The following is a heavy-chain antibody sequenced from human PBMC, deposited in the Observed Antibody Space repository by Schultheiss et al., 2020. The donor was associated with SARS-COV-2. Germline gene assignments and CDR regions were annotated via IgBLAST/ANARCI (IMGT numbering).Heavy chain of an antibody. CDR3: ARVDLETALVGGLDV. CDR1: GGSVTSGSDY. Sequence: SQTLSLTCTVSGGSVTSGSDYWSWIRQPPGKGLEWIGYISHRGNTNYNPSLKSRVTISADTSKNHFSLRLTSVTAADTAIYYCARVDLETALVGGLDVWGQGSTVTVSS. CDR2: ISHRGNT. J-gene: IGHJ6*02. D-gene: IGHD5-18*01. V-gene: IGHV4-61*03.